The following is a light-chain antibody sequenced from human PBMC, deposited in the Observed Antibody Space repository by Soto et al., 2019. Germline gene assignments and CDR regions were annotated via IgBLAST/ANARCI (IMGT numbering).Light chain of an antibody. V-gene: IGKV3-15*01. J-gene: IGKJ1*01. Sequence: IDMTQSPSSMSAAPGGGPTFTSRPSQSVNTDLAWYQLKPGQAPRLLIYGASIRATGIPARFSGSGSGIDYTLTIKSRQSSDNCCYFCLQNYQSSTFGQGTKVEIK. CDR3: LQNYQSST. CDR2: GAS. CDR1: QSVNTD.